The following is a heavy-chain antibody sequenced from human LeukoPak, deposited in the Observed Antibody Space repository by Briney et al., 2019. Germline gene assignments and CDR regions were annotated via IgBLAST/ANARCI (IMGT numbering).Heavy chain of an antibody. D-gene: IGHD3-22*01. V-gene: IGHV1-2*06. Sequence: GASVKVSCKASGYTFTGYYMHWVRQAPGQGLEWMGRINPNSGGTNYAQKFQGRVTFTRNTSISTAYMELSSLRSEDTAVYYCARDYYDSSAPLVGFDPWGQGTLVTVSS. CDR2: INPNSGGT. CDR1: GYTFTGYY. CDR3: ARDYYDSSAPLVGFDP. J-gene: IGHJ5*02.